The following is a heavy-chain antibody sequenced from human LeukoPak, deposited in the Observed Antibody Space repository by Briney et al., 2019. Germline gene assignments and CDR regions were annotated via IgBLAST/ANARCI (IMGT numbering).Heavy chain of an antibody. CDR3: ARGVRSVLNSYGSRGNWFDP. CDR1: GYSISSGYY. Sequence: SETLSLTCTVSGYSISSGYYWGWIRQPPGKGLEWIGSIYHSGSTYYNPSLKSRVTMSVDTSKNQFSLKLSSVTAADTAVYYCARGVRSVLNSYGSRGNWFDPWGQGTLVTVSS. J-gene: IGHJ5*02. D-gene: IGHD5-18*01. CDR2: IYHSGST. V-gene: IGHV4-38-2*02.